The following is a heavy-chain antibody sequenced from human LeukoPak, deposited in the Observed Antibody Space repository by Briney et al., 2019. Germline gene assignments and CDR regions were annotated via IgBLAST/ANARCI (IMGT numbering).Heavy chain of an antibody. J-gene: IGHJ4*02. CDR1: GGSISSYS. V-gene: IGHV4-59*08. D-gene: IGHD2-15*01. CDR2: ITYIGST. Sequence: SETLSLTCTVSGGSISSYSWSWIRQPPGKGLEWIGYITYIGSTKYNPSLKSRVTISVDTSKNQLSLKARSVTAADTAVYYCARQARDCSGGTCYESLDYWGQGTLVTVSS. CDR3: ARQARDCSGGTCYESLDY.